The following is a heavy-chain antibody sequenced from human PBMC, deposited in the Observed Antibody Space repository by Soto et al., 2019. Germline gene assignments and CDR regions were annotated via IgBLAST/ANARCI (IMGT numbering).Heavy chain of an antibody. D-gene: IGHD6-25*01. Sequence: EVQLVESGGGLVQPGGSLRLSCTASGFTFGDYWMTWVRQAPGKGLEWVANIKGDGSAKSYLDSVRGRFTVSRDNAENSLFLQMNVLRAEDTALYFCARDVSPGSSGYSLDAFDIWGRGTMVTVSS. CDR3: ARDVSPGSSGYSLDAFDI. V-gene: IGHV3-7*05. CDR2: IKGDGSAK. CDR1: GFTFGDYW. J-gene: IGHJ3*02.